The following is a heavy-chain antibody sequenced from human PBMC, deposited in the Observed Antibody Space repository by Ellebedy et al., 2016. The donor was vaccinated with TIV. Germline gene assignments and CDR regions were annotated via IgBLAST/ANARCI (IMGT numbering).Heavy chain of an antibody. CDR3: ATFRFNWNYFDS. Sequence: GESLKISCAASGFSFSDHYMSWIRQAPGKGLEWISFFSTSSSHTNYADSVKGRFTISRDNARNSLYLQMNRLRAEDTYVYYCATFRFNWNYFDSWGQGTLVTVSS. V-gene: IGHV3-11*06. J-gene: IGHJ4*02. CDR1: GFSFSDHY. D-gene: IGHD1-20*01. CDR2: FSTSSSHT.